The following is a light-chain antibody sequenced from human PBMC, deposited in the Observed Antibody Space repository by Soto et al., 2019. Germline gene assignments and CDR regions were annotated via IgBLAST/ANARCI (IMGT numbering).Light chain of an antibody. CDR3: AAWDDSLNGYV. CDR1: ISNIGSNT. CDR2: SSN. V-gene: IGLV1-44*01. Sequence: QPVLTQPPSASGTPGQRVTISCSGSISNIGSNTVNWYQHLPGTAPKLLIYSSNQRPSGVPDRFSGSKSGTSASLAISGLQSADEADYYCAAWDDSLNGYVFGSGTKVTVL. J-gene: IGLJ1*01.